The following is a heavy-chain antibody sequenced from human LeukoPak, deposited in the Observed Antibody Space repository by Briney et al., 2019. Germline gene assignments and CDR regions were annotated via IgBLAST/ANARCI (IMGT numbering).Heavy chain of an antibody. CDR2: IYPGGSDT. CDR3: ARSYSNSWAGFDP. D-gene: IGHD6-13*01. V-gene: IGHV5-51*01. J-gene: IGHJ5*02. Sequence: GESLKISCKGSGYSFTSYWIGWVRQMPGKGLEWMGIIYPGGSDTIYSPSFQGQVTISADKSISTAYLQWSSLKASDTAMYYCARSYSNSWAGFDPWGQGTLVTDSS. CDR1: GYSFTSYW.